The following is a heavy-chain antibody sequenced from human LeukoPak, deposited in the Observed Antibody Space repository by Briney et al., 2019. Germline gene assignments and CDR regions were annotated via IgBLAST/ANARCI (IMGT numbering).Heavy chain of an antibody. V-gene: IGHV1-69-2*01. CDR3: ATYPIRITMIVADY. CDR2: VDPEDGET. CDR1: GYTFTDYY. J-gene: IGHJ4*02. Sequence: ASVKVSCKVSGYTFTDYYMHWVQQAPGKGLESRGLVDPEDGETIYAEKFQGRVTITADTSTDAAYMELSSLRSEDTAVYYCATYPIRITMIVADYWGQGTLVTVSS. D-gene: IGHD3-22*01.